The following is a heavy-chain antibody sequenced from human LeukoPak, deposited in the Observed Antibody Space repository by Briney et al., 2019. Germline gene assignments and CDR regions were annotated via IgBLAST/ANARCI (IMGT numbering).Heavy chain of an antibody. CDR2: IGSSSSPI. J-gene: IGHJ4*02. V-gene: IGHV3-48*01. CDR1: GFNFSAYR. CDR3: ARDQAYSFDY. D-gene: IGHD4-11*01. Sequence: AGGSLRLSCAASGFNFSAYRMNWVRQAPEKGLEWVSYIGSSSSPIYYADSVKGRFTISRDNAKNSLYLQMDSLRAEDTAVYYCARDQAYSFDYWGQGTLVTVSS.